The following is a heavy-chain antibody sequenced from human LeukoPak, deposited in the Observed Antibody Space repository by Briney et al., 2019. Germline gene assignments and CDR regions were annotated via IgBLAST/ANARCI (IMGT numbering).Heavy chain of an antibody. CDR1: GGSFSGYY. CDR2: INHSGST. J-gene: IGHJ6*02. D-gene: IGHD5-18*01. CDR3: ARNKYSYAPYYYYGMDV. V-gene: IGHV4-34*01. Sequence: SETLSLTCAVYGGSFSGYYWSWIRQPPGKGLEWIGEINHSGSTNYNPSLKSRVTISVDTSKNQFSLKLSSVTAADTAVYYCARNKYSYAPYYYYGMDVWGQGTTVTVSS.